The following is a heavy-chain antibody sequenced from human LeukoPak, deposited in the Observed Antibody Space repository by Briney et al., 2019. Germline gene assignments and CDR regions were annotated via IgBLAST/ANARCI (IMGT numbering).Heavy chain of an antibody. Sequence: GGSLRLSCAASGFTFSSYAMSWVRQAPGKGLEWVSAISGSGGSTYYADSVKGRFTISRDNAKNSLYLQMNSLRAEDTAVYYCARDHSGYVYFDYWGQGTLVTVSS. D-gene: IGHD5-12*01. V-gene: IGHV3-23*01. CDR1: GFTFSSYA. J-gene: IGHJ4*02. CDR2: ISGSGGST. CDR3: ARDHSGYVYFDY.